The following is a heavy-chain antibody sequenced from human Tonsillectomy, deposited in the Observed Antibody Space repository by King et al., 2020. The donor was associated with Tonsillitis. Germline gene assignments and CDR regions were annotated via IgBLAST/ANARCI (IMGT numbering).Heavy chain of an antibody. V-gene: IGHV1-69*04. CDR1: GGTFSSYA. D-gene: IGHD5-18*01. J-gene: IGHJ4*02. Sequence: VQLVQSGAEVKKPGSSVKVSCKASGGTFSSYAISWVRQAPGQGLEWMGRIIPILGIANYAQKFQGRVTITADKSTSTAYMELSSLRSEDTAVYYYARDWGYVDTTRADSEDYFDYWGQGTLVSVSS. CDR3: ARDWGYVDTTRADSEDYFDY. CDR2: IIPILGIA.